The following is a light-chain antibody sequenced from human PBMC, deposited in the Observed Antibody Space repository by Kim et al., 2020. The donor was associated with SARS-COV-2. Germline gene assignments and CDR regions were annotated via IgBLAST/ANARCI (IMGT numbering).Light chain of an antibody. Sequence: QRVTISCAGSSSNIVSNYVYWYQQLPGTAPKLLIYRNNQRPSGVPDRFSGSKSGTSASLAISGLRSEDEADYYCAAWDDSLSGVVFGGGTQLTVL. CDR2: RNN. V-gene: IGLV1-47*01. CDR1: SSNIVSNY. J-gene: IGLJ2*01. CDR3: AAWDDSLSGVV.